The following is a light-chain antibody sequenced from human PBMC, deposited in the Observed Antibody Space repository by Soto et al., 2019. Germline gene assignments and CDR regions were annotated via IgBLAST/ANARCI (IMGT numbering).Light chain of an antibody. V-gene: IGKV3-20*01. CDR1: QSVPSNY. J-gene: IGKJ3*01. CDR3: YQYHSSAMFT. Sequence: EIVLTQSPGTLSLSPGERATLSCRASQSVPSNYLAWYQQRPGQAPRLLIYGASTRAAGVPDRFRCSGCGTELNLTINSLEPEDVAVCDCYQYHSSAMFTFGPGTTVDIK. CDR2: GAS.